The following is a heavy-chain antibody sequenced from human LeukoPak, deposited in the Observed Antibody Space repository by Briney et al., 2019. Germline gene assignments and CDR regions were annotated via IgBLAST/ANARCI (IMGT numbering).Heavy chain of an antibody. D-gene: IGHD4-17*01. CDR1: GGSISSGGYY. V-gene: IGHV4-31*03. CDR2: IYYSGST. J-gene: IGHJ4*02. Sequence: KSSETLSLTCTVSGGSISSGGYYWSWIRQHPGKGLEWIGYIYYSGSTYYNPSLKSRVTISVDTSKNQFSLKLSSVTAADTAVYYCARDGTTVTSPGPFDYWGQGTLVTVSS. CDR3: ARDGTTVTSPGPFDY.